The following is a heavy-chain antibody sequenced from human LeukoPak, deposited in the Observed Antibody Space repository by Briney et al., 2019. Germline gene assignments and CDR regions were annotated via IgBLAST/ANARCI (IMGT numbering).Heavy chain of an antibody. CDR1: GFRFSAYA. CDR3: VPKGNEGY. V-gene: IGHV3-64D*06. J-gene: IGHJ4*02. D-gene: IGHD1-1*01. CDR2: ISPNGDNT. Sequence: GGSLRLSCSASGFRFSAYAMHWVRQAPGKGLEYVSAISPNGDNTYYADSARGRFSISRDNTKNTLYLQMNSLRPEDTAVYYCVPKGNEGYWGQGTLVTVSS.